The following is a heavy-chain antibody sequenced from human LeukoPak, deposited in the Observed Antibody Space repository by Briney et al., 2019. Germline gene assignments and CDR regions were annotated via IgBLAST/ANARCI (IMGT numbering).Heavy chain of an antibody. V-gene: IGHV4-39*01. J-gene: IGHJ3*02. CDR3: ARHCCSGPAQRAFDI. D-gene: IGHD2-15*01. CDR1: GGSIISSDYH. CDR2: ISYSGNT. Sequence: PSETLSLTCTVSGGSIISSDYHWGWVRQPPGKGLEWIGTISYSGNTDYNPSLRSRVTISVDTSNNQFSLRLGSVTAADTAVYHCARHCCSGPAQRAFDIWGQGTMVTVSS.